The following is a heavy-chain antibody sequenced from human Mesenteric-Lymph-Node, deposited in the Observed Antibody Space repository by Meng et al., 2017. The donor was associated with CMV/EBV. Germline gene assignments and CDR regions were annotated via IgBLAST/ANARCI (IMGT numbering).Heavy chain of an antibody. J-gene: IGHJ4*02. Sequence: GGSLRLSCAASGLTFSSYGMHWVRQAPGKGLEWVAFIRYDGSNKYYAEPVEGRFTISRDNSKNTLYLKMYSLRAEDTAVYYCAKDQSRITIFGVAETNDYWGQGTLVTVSS. CDR3: AKDQSRITIFGVAETNDY. CDR2: IRYDGSNK. CDR1: GLTFSSYG. D-gene: IGHD3-3*01. V-gene: IGHV3-30*02.